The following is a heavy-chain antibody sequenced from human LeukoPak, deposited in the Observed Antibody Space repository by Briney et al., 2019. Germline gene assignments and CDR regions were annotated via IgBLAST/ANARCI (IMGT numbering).Heavy chain of an antibody. V-gene: IGHV4-30-4*08. Sequence: SQTLSLTCTVSGGSISSGDYYWSWIRQPPGKGLEWIGYIYYSGSTYYNPPLKSRVTISVDTSKNQFSLKLSSVTAADTAVYYCARDRGGYGDFDYWGQGTLVTVSS. J-gene: IGHJ4*02. CDR2: IYYSGST. CDR1: GGSISSGDYY. D-gene: IGHD3-16*01. CDR3: ARDRGGYGDFDY.